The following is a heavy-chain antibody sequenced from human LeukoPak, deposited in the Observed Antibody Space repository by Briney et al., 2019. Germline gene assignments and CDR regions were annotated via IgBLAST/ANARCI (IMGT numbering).Heavy chain of an antibody. J-gene: IGHJ5*02. CDR2: INPNSGGT. CDR1: GGTFSSYA. V-gene: IGHV1-2*02. Sequence: GASVKVSCKASGGTFSSYAISWVRQAPGQGLEWMGWINPNSGGTNYAQKFQGRVTMTRDTSISTAYMELSRLRSDDTAVYYCARDIGGDNSFDPWGQGTLVTVSS. D-gene: IGHD1-26*01. CDR3: ARDIGGDNSFDP.